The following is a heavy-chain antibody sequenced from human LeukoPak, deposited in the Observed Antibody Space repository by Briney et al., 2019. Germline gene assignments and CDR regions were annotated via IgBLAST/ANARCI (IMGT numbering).Heavy chain of an antibody. CDR3: AIVGATDYYYYYGMDV. V-gene: IGHV3-48*01. J-gene: IGHJ6*02. CDR1: GFIFSSYS. Sequence: PGGSLRLSCAASGFIFSSYSMNWVRQAPGKGLEWVSYISSSSGTIYYADSVKGRFTISRDNAKNSLYLQMNSLRAEDTAVYYCAIVGATDYYYYYGMDVWGQGTTVTVSS. CDR2: ISSSSGTI. D-gene: IGHD1-26*01.